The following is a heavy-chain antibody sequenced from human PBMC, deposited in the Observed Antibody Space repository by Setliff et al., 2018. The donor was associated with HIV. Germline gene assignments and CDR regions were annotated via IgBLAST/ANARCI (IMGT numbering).Heavy chain of an antibody. CDR3: ARHGDYSYFYYYYMDV. V-gene: IGHV4-59*08. CDR1: GGSIKNSF. D-gene: IGHD4-17*01. J-gene: IGHJ6*03. CDR2: TYHTGST. Sequence: TSETLSLTFTVSGGSIKNSFWSWIRRPPGGGLEWIGYTYHTGSTDYNPALQSRVTIFVDMSKNQFSLKLTSVTAADTAVYYCARHGDYSYFYYYYMDVWGKGTTVTVSS.